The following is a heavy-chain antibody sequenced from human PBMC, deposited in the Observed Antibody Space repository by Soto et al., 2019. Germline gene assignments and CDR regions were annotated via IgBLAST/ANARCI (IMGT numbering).Heavy chain of an antibody. Sequence: QVQLVQSGAEVKKPGASVKVSCKTSGYTFTNYNINWVRQATGQGLEWMGWMNPNSGNTGYAQKFQGRVTMTRNTSITTAYMDLSSLRSGDTAVYYCARAEPYSTSSPFDYLVQGTLVTVSS. J-gene: IGHJ4*02. V-gene: IGHV1-8*01. D-gene: IGHD6-6*01. CDR1: GYTFTNYN. CDR3: ARAEPYSTSSPFDY. CDR2: MNPNSGNT.